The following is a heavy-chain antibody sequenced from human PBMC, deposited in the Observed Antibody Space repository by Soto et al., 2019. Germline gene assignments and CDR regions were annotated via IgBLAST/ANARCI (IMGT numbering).Heavy chain of an antibody. J-gene: IGHJ4*02. CDR3: ARDPTNDYGDDTFDY. CDR1: GDAFQSYA. D-gene: IGHD4-17*01. V-gene: IGHV1-69*06. CDR2: IIPSYDRT. Sequence: QVLLLQSGSEVKKPGSSVKVSCKASGDAFQSYAIHWVRQAPGQGLEYMGRIIPSYDRTKYAQKFQGRLTVTADMYTSTVYMELCSLRSEDTAVYYCARDPTNDYGDDTFDYWGQGTKVIVSS.